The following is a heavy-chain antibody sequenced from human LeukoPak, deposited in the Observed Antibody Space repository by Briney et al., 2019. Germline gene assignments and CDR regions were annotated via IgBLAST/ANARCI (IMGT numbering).Heavy chain of an antibody. Sequence: GESLKISCKGSGYSFTTYWITWVRQMPGKGLEWMGRIDPSDSYTNYSPSFQGHVTISADKSISAAYLQWSSLKASDTAMYYCARVIHLGELSLYDYWGQGTLVTVSS. CDR2: IDPSDSYT. CDR1: GYSFTTYW. D-gene: IGHD3-16*02. V-gene: IGHV5-10-1*01. J-gene: IGHJ4*02. CDR3: ARVIHLGELSLYDY.